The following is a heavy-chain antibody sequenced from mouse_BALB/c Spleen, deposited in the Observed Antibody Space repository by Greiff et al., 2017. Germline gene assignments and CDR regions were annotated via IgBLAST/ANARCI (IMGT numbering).Heavy chain of an antibody. CDR1: GFTFSDYY. V-gene: IGHV5-4*02. D-gene: IGHD1-1*01. CDR3: ARDYYGSSYAMDY. J-gene: IGHJ4*01. CDR2: ISDGGSYT. Sequence: EVKLMESGGGLVKPGGSLKLSCAASGFTFSDYYMYWVRQTPEKRLEWVATISDGGSYTYYPDSVKGRFTISRDNAKNNLYLQMSSLKSEDTAMYYCARDYYGSSYAMDYWGQGTSVTVSS.